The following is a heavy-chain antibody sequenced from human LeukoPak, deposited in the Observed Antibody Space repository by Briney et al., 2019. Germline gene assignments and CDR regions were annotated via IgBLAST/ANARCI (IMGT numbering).Heavy chain of an antibody. CDR1: GYSFTSYW. Sequence: GESLQISCKGSGYSFTSYWIGWVRQLPGKGLEWMGIIYPGDSDTRYSPSFQGQVTISADKSISTAYLQWSSLKASDTAMYYCARRQGLRYCSGGSCYSWYYGMDVWGQGTTVTVSS. CDR2: IYPGDSDT. J-gene: IGHJ6*02. CDR3: ARRQGLRYCSGGSCYSWYYGMDV. D-gene: IGHD2-15*01. V-gene: IGHV5-51*01.